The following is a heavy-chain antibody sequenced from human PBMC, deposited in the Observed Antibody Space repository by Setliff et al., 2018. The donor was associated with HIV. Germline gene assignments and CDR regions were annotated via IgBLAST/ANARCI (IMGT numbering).Heavy chain of an antibody. D-gene: IGHD3-22*01. J-gene: IGHJ3*02. V-gene: IGHV1-8*02. CDR1: GYTFTSYD. Sequence: ASVKVSCKASGYTFTSYDINWVRQATGQGLEWMGWMNPNSGNTGYAQRFPGRVTMTGNTSISTAYMELSSLRSEDPAVYYCARGGGGYYSVGGVDIWGQGTVVTVSS. CDR3: ARGGGGYYSVGGVDI. CDR2: MNPNSGNT.